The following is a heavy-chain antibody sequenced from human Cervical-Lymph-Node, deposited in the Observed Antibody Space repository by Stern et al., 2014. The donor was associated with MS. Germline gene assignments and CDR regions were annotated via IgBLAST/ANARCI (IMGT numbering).Heavy chain of an antibody. CDR1: GYTFTGYY. J-gene: IGHJ6*02. D-gene: IGHD3-22*01. Sequence: QVQLVQSGAEVKKPGASVKVSCKASGYTFTGYYMHWVRQAPGQGLEWMGWSNPNRGGTNYAQKFEGWVTMTRDTSISTAYMELSRLRSDDTAVYYCARDLLYYDSSGYPRGYYYYGMDVWGQGTTVTVSS. CDR2: SNPNRGGT. V-gene: IGHV1-2*04. CDR3: ARDLLYYDSSGYPRGYYYYGMDV.